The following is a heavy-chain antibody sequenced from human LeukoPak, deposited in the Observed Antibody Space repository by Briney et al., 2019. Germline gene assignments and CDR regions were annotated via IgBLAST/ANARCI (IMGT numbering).Heavy chain of an antibody. J-gene: IGHJ6*02. CDR2: NYYSGST. Sequence: SETLSLTCTVSGGSISSYYWSWIRQPPGKGLEWIGYNYYSGSTNYNPSLKSRVTISVDTSKNQFSLKLSSVTAADTAVYYCARDGPNYGGELGGYGMDVWGQGTTVTVSS. CDR3: ARDGPNYGGELGGYGMDV. D-gene: IGHD4-23*01. CDR1: GGSISSYY. V-gene: IGHV4-59*01.